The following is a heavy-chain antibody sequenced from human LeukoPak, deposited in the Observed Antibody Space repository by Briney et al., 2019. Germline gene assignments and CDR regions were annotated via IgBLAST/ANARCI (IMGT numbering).Heavy chain of an antibody. CDR2: IIPILGIA. CDR1: GGTFSSYT. Sequence: ASVKVSWKASGGTFSSYTISWVRQAPGQGLEWMGRIIPILGIANYAQKFQGRVTITADKSTSTAYMELSSLRSEDTAVYYCARRSSALDAFDIWGQGTMVTVSS. V-gene: IGHV1-69*02. D-gene: IGHD6-25*01. J-gene: IGHJ3*02. CDR3: ARRSSALDAFDI.